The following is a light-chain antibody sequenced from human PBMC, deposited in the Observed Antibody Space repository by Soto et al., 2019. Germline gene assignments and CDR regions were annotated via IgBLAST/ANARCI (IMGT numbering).Light chain of an antibody. Sequence: EIVLTQSPGTLSLSPGERATLSCRASQSVSSIYLAWYQQKPGQAPRLLIYGASSRATGIPDRFSGSGSGTDVTLIISRREPEDFAVYYCQQYGSSRWTFGQGTKVEI. CDR2: GAS. J-gene: IGKJ1*01. CDR1: QSVSSIY. CDR3: QQYGSSRWT. V-gene: IGKV3-20*01.